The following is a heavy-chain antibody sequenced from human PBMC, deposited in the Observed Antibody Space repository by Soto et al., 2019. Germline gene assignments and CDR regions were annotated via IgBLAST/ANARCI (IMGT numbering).Heavy chain of an antibody. CDR1: GFTFDDYA. D-gene: IGHD6-19*01. Sequence: EVQLVESGGGLVQPGRSLRLSCAASGFTFDDYAMHWVRQAPGKGLEWVSGISWNSGSIGYADSVKGRFTISRDNAKNSLYLQMNSLRAEDTALYYCAKDIRQWLAPEGGWFDPWGQGTLVTVSS. CDR3: AKDIRQWLAPEGGWFDP. J-gene: IGHJ5*02. V-gene: IGHV3-9*01. CDR2: ISWNSGSI.